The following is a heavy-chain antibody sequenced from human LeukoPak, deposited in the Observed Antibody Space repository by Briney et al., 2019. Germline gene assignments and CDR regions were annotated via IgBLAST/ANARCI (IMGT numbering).Heavy chain of an antibody. CDR3: ASEWGTYYYDSSGYPTADY. D-gene: IGHD3-22*01. J-gene: IGHJ4*02. V-gene: IGHV1-69*04. CDR2: IIPILGIA. Sequence: SVKVSCKASGGTFSSYAISWVRQAPGQGLEWMGRIIPILGIANYAQKFQGRVTITADKSTSTAYMELSSLRSEDTAVYYCASEWGTYYYDSSGYPTADYWGQGTLVTVSS. CDR1: GGTFSSYA.